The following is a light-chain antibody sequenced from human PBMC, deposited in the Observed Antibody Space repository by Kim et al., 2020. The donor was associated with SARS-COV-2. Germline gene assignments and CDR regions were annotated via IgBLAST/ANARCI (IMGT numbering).Light chain of an antibody. V-gene: IGKV1-27*01. J-gene: IGKJ1*01. CDR3: QKYNGAPRT. CDR1: QGISSN. CDR2: DAS. Sequence: DIQMTQSPSSLSASVGDRVTITCRASQGISSNVAWYQQKPGDVPKLLIYDASALLSGVPSRFSGSGSGTDFTLTISSLQPEDVATYYCQKYNGAPRTFGQGTKVDIK.